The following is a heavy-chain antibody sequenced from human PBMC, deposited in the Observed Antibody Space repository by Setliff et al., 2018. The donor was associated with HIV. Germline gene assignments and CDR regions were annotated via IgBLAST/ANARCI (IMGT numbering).Heavy chain of an antibody. CDR2: IYTNGRT. J-gene: IGHJ5*02. Sequence: SETLSLTCTVSGDSISRDFYYWNWIRQPAGKGLEWIGHIYTNGRTHYNPSLKSRVTISMDTSKNQFSLKLSSVTAADTAVYYCAGSIVVVTAAPLTWGQGTLVTVSS. CDR3: AGSIVVVTAAPLT. CDR1: GDSISRDFYY. D-gene: IGHD2-21*02. V-gene: IGHV4-61*09.